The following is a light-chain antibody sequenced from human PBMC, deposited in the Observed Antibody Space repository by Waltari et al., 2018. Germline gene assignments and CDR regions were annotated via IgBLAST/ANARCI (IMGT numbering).Light chain of an antibody. J-gene: IGLJ2*01. Sequence: QSALTQPASVSGSPGQSITISCTGSTSDIGSSDYVSWYQHHPGKAPKLLIYAVLKRPSAGSYRFSGSNSANTASLTISGLQAEEEADYHCSSSSTGSTFSVIFGGGTRLTVL. CDR3: SSSSTGSTFSVI. CDR2: AVL. V-gene: IGLV2-14*03. CDR1: TSDIGSSDY.